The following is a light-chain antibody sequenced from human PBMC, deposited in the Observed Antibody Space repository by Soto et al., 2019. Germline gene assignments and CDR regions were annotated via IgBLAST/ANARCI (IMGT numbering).Light chain of an antibody. CDR2: RNN. V-gene: IGLV1-47*01. CDR3: AALDDNLSAVV. Sequence: QSVLTQAPSASGTPGQRVNISCSGSSSNIGSNYVYWYQQLPGTAPKLLIYRNNQRPSGVPDRFSGSKSGTSASLAISGLRSEDEADYYCAALDDNLSAVVFGGGTKLTVL. J-gene: IGLJ2*01. CDR1: SSNIGSNY.